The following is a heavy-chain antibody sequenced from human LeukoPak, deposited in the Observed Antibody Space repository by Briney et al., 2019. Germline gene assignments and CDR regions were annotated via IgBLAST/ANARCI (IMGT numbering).Heavy chain of an antibody. CDR2: INSDGSST. CDR1: GFTFSNYW. CDR3: ATSRRFLEWLSAFDP. J-gene: IGHJ5*02. D-gene: IGHD3-3*01. V-gene: IGHV3-74*01. Sequence: GGSLRLSCAASGFTFSNYWMHWVRQAPGKGLVWVSRINSDGSSTSYVDSVKGRFTISRDNAKNTLYLQMNSLRAEDTAVYYCATSRRFLEWLSAFDPWGQGTLVTVSS.